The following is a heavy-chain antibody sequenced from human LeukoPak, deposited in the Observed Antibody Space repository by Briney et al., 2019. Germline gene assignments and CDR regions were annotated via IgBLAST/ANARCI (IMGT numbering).Heavy chain of an antibody. J-gene: IGHJ3*02. CDR1: GGSISSGGYY. CDR3: ARHTPYSNDAFDI. CDR2: IYHSGST. D-gene: IGHD4-11*01. Sequence: SETLSLTCTVSGGSISSGGYYWSWIRQPPGKGLEWIGYIYHSGSTYYNPSLKSRVTISVDRSKNQFSLKLSSVTAADTAVYYCARHTPYSNDAFDIWGQGTMVTVSS. V-gene: IGHV4-30-2*02.